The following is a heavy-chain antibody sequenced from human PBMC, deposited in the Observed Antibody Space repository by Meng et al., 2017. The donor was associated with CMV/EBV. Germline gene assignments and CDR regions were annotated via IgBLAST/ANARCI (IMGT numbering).Heavy chain of an antibody. CDR1: GFTFSGYG. CDR3: AKHAGSYYSYYYYYGMDV. D-gene: IGHD1-26*01. CDR2: IRYDGSNK. Sequence: GESLKISCAASGFTFSGYGMHWVRQAPGKGLEWVAFIRYDGSNKYYADSVKGRFTISRDNSKNTLYLQMNSLRAEDTAVYYCAKHAGSYYSYYYYYGMDVWGQGTTVTVSS. J-gene: IGHJ6*02. V-gene: IGHV3-30*02.